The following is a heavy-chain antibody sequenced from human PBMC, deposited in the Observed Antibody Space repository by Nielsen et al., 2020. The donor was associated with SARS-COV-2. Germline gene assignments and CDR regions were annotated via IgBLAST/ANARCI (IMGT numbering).Heavy chain of an antibody. CDR2: IWYDGTNE. J-gene: IGHJ2*01. Sequence: GESLKISCVASGFIFRTYGMHWVRQAPGKGLEWVAVIWYDGTNEYYADSVKGRFTIPRDNSKNTLYLQMNSLRAEGTAVYYCARDPEGLFWYFDLWGRGTLVTVSS. V-gene: IGHV3-33*01. CDR3: ARDPEGLFWYFDL. CDR1: GFIFRTYG. D-gene: IGHD3-22*01.